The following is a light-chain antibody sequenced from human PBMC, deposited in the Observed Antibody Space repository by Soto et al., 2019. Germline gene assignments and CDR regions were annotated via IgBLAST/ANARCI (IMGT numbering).Light chain of an antibody. CDR1: HSVNSH. CDR2: GAS. V-gene: IGKV3-15*01. J-gene: IGKJ5*01. CDR3: QQHKNWPL. Sequence: EIVLTQSPGTLSVSPGERVTLSCRTSHSVNSHVAWYQQKPGQAPRLLLYGASTRATGIPVRFSGSGFGTEFTLTISSLQSEDFAVYYCQQHKNWPLFGQGTRLEIK.